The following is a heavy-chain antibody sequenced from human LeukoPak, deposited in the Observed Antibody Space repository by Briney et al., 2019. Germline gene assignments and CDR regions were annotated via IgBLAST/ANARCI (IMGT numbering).Heavy chain of an antibody. Sequence: GGSLRLSCAASGFTFSMSWMTWVRQAPGKGLEWVASINGHGSEIHYVDSVKGRFTISRDNAKNSLYLQMNSLRAEDTAVYYCARDSKFSYYDSSGYDADAFDIWGQGTMVTVSS. CDR2: INGHGSEI. CDR1: GFTFSMSW. CDR3: ARDSKFSYYDSSGYDADAFDI. V-gene: IGHV3-7*03. D-gene: IGHD3-22*01. J-gene: IGHJ3*02.